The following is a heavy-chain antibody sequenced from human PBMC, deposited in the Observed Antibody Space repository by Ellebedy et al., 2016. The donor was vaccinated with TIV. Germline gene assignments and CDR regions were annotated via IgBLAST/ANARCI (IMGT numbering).Heavy chain of an antibody. CDR1: GGAISSTNNY. D-gene: IGHD4-17*01. V-gene: IGHV4-39*07. CDR2: MYYTGRT. J-gene: IGHJ4*02. CDR3: ASYTVTTRVLNY. Sequence: SETLSLTCSVSGGAISSTNNYWGWIRQSPGMGLEWIGSMYYTGRTYYNPSLKSRVTISGDTSKNQFSLKLSSVTAADAAVYYCASYTVTTRVLNYWGQGTLVTVSS.